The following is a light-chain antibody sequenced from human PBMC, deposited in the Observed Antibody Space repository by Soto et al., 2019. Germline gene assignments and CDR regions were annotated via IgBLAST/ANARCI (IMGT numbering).Light chain of an antibody. Sequence: QSVLTQPPSASGTPGQRVTISCSGSSSNIGSNTVNWYQQLPGTAPKLLIYRNNQRPSGVPDRFSGSKSGTSASLAISGLQSEDEADYYCAAWDDSLRGYVFGTGTQLTVL. CDR2: RNN. CDR1: SSNIGSNT. CDR3: AAWDDSLRGYV. V-gene: IGLV1-44*01. J-gene: IGLJ1*01.